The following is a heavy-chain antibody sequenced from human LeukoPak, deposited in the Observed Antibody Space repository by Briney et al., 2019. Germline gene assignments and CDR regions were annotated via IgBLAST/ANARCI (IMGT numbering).Heavy chain of an antibody. CDR3: AREKNYDFWSGYWRGVPGAFDI. J-gene: IGHJ3*02. CDR1: GFTFSSYW. D-gene: IGHD3-3*01. V-gene: IGHV3-7*01. CDR2: IKQDGSEK. Sequence: PGGSLRLSCAASGFTFSSYWMSWVRQAPGKGLEWVANIKQDGSEKYYVDSVKGRFTVSRDNAKNSLYLQMNGLRAEDTAVYYCAREKNYDFWSGYWRGVPGAFDIWGQGTMVTVSS.